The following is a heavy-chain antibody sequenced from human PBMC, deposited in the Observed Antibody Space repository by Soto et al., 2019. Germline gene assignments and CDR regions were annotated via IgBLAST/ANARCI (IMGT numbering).Heavy chain of an antibody. CDR3: ARGIKNGDYSRWFDP. V-gene: IGHV1-8*01. D-gene: IGHD4-17*01. CDR2: MNPNSGNT. J-gene: IGHJ5*02. Sequence: QVQLVQSGAEVKKPGASVKVSCKASGYTFTSYDINWVRQATGQGLEYLGWMNPNSGNTGYVQKFQGRVTMTRDTSISTAYMELSSLRSEDTAVYYCARGIKNGDYSRWFDPGGQGTLVTVSS. CDR1: GYTFTSYD.